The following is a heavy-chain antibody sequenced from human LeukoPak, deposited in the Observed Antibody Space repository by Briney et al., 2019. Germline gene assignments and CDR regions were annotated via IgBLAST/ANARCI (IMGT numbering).Heavy chain of an antibody. CDR3: ARAWGSWEYFDY. V-gene: IGHV4-59*12. Sequence: SETLSLACTVSGGSISGYYWSWIRQPPGKGLEWIGHIYYSGSTNYNPSLKSRVTISVDTSRNQFSLKLSSVTAADTAVYYCARAWGSWEYFDYWGQGTLVTVSS. J-gene: IGHJ4*02. CDR2: IYYSGST. CDR1: GGSISGYY. D-gene: IGHD6-13*01.